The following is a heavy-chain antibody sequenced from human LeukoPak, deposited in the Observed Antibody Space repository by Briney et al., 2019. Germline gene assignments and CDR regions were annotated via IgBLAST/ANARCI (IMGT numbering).Heavy chain of an antibody. Sequence: GGSLRLSCAASGFTFSSYSMNWVRQAPGKGLEWVSSISSSSSYIYYADSVKGRFTISRDNAKNSLYLQMKSLRAEDTAEYYCTRGGHGSTWYGNPPHYWGQGTLVTVSS. CDR1: GFTFSSYS. CDR2: ISSSSSYI. D-gene: IGHD6-13*01. J-gene: IGHJ4*02. CDR3: TRGGHGSTWYGNPPHY. V-gene: IGHV3-21*01.